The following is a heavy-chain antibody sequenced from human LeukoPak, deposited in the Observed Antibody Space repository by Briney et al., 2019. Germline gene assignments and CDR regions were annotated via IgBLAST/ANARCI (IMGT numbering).Heavy chain of an antibody. V-gene: IGHV3-11*03. D-gene: IGHD6-13*01. CDR1: GFTFSDYY. J-gene: IGHJ4*02. CDR2: ISSFSNFR. CDR3: ARPTIAAAGNFEY. Sequence: GGSLRLSCAASGFTFSDYYMSWIRQAPGQGLEWVSHISSFSNFRSYADSVKGRFTISRDNAKNSLYLQVNSRRAEDTAVYYWARPTIAAAGNFEYWGQGTLVTVSS.